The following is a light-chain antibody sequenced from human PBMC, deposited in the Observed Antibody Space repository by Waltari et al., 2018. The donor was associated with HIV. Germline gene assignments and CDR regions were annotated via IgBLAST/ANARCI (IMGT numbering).Light chain of an antibody. CDR1: QSVQYSNNNNY. V-gene: IGKV4-1*01. Sequence: DIVMTQSPDTLALSLGERATINCRSSQSVQYSNNNNYLAWYQQKPGQPTKLLIYWASSRQSGVPDRFSGSGSGTDFTLTISSLQAEDVAVYYCHQYYTTPRTFGQGTKLEIK. CDR3: HQYYTTPRT. J-gene: IGKJ2*01. CDR2: WAS.